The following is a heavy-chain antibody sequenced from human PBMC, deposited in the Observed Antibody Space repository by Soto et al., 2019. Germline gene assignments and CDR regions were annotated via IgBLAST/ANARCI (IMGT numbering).Heavy chain of an antibody. Sequence: ASVKVSCKASGYTFTGYYMHWVRQAPGQGLEWMGWINPNSGGTNYAQKFQGWVTMTRDTSISTAYMELSRLRSDDTAVYYCARDRRRMVRGVSYYYYGMDVWGQGTTVTVSS. CDR2: INPNSGGT. CDR3: ARDRRRMVRGVSYYYYGMDV. CDR1: GYTFTGYY. V-gene: IGHV1-2*04. D-gene: IGHD3-10*01. J-gene: IGHJ6*02.